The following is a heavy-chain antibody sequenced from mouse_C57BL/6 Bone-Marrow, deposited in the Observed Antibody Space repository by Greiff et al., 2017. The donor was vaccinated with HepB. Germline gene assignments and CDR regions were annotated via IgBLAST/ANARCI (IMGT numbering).Heavy chain of an antibody. D-gene: IGHD2-1*01. CDR1: GYTFTGYW. Sequence: VQLKEFGAELMKPGASVKLSCKATGYTFTGYWIEWVKQRPGHGLEWIGEILSGSGNTNYNEKFKGTATFTADTSPNTAYMQLSSLTTEDTAIYYCARMGWYFWYFDVWGTGTTVTVSS. V-gene: IGHV1-9*01. CDR2: ILSGSGNT. CDR3: ARMGWYFWYFDV. J-gene: IGHJ1*03.